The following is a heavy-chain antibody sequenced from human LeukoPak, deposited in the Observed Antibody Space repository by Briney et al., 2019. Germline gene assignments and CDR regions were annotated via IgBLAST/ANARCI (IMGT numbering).Heavy chain of an antibody. CDR3: ARGSFAYNWFDP. V-gene: IGHV3-11*01. Sequence: GGSLRLSCAASGFTFSYYYMSWIRQAPGEGLEWVSYISSIGSAIYYADSVKGRFTISRDNAKNSLYLPMNSLRGEDTAVYYCARGSFAYNWFDPWGQGTLVTVSS. CDR2: ISSIGSAI. CDR1: GFTFSYYY. J-gene: IGHJ5*02. D-gene: IGHD3-16*01.